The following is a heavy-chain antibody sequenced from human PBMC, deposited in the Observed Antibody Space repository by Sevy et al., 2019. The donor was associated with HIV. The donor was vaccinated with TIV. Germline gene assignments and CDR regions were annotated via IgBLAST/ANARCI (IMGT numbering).Heavy chain of an antibody. D-gene: IGHD2-15*01. Sequence: GGSLRLSCAASGFTFSNAWMSWVRQSPGKGLEWVGRIRSKAGGGTTDYATIVKGKFTISRDDSRDILYLQPNSLETEETAVYYCTTDHRRDGIVVVPFEYWGQGTLVTVSS. CDR3: TTDHRRDGIVVVPFEY. CDR1: GFTFSNAW. J-gene: IGHJ4*02. CDR2: IRSKAGGGTT. V-gene: IGHV3-15*01.